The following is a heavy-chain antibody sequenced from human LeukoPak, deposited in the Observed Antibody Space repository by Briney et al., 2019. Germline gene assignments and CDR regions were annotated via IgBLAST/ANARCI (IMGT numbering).Heavy chain of an antibody. CDR2: ISSGSSFQ. Sequence: GGSLRLSCAASGFDFSIYAIAWVRQAPGRGLEWVSSISSGSSFQNYADSVKGRFTISRDNAKSSVYLQMNRLRAEDTAVYFCAREGDPPGFYYYHHLDVWGKGTTVTVSS. V-gene: IGHV3-21*01. CDR1: GFDFSIYA. J-gene: IGHJ6*03. CDR3: AREGDPPGFYYYHHLDV. D-gene: IGHD3-16*01.